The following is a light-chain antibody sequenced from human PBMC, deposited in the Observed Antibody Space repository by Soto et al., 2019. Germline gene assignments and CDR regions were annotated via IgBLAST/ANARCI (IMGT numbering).Light chain of an antibody. J-gene: IGLJ2*01. Sequence: QSVLTQSPSASASLGASVKLTCTLRSGHSSYAIAWHQQQPEKGPRYLMKLDSDGSHTKGDAIPDRFSGSSSGAERYLTISSLQSEDEGDYYCQTWGTGIHVVFGGGTKLTVL. CDR1: SGHSSYA. V-gene: IGLV4-69*01. CDR2: LDSDGSH. CDR3: QTWGTGIHVV.